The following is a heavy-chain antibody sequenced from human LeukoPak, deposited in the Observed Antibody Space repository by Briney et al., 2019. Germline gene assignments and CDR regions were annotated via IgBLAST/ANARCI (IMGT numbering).Heavy chain of an antibody. J-gene: IGHJ4*02. CDR2: IGGSNGIT. V-gene: IGHV3-23*01. D-gene: IGHD5-12*01. Sequence: GGSLRLSCAASRFTFNSYAMSWVRQAPGKGLEWVSVIGGSNGITFYVGSVKGRFTISRDNSMDTLYLQMNSLRAEDTAVYCCARNENSGWGYFDYWGQGTLVTVSS. CDR1: RFTFNSYA. CDR3: ARNENSGWGYFDY.